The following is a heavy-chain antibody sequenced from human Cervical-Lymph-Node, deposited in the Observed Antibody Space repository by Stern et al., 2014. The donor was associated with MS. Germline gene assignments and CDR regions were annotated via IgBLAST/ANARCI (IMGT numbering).Heavy chain of an antibody. D-gene: IGHD3-22*01. Sequence: VQLVESGSELKKPGASVKVSFKASGYTLTNYAMSWVRQAPGQGLECMGWINTNTGNPTYAQDFTGRLVFSLDTSVSTAYLQISSLKAEDTAVYYCARVSSSGYYADCWGQGTLVTVSS. CDR3: ARVSSSGYYADC. J-gene: IGHJ4*02. CDR1: GYTLTNYA. V-gene: IGHV7-4-1*02. CDR2: INTNTGNP.